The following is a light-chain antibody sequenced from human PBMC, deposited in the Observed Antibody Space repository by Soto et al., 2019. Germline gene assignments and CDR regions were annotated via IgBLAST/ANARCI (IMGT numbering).Light chain of an antibody. V-gene: IGLV2-8*01. J-gene: IGLJ1*01. Sequence: QSVLTQPPSASGSPGQSVTISCTGTSSDVGGYNYVSWYQRHPGKVPKLMVYEVNKRPSGVPDRFSGSKSGNTASLTVSGLQAEDEADYYCTSYAGGNNVFGTGTKLTVL. CDR1: SSDVGGYNY. CDR3: TSYAGGNNV. CDR2: EVN.